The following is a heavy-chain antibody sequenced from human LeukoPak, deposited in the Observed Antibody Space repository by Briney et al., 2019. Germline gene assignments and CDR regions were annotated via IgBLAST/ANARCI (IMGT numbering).Heavy chain of an antibody. J-gene: IGHJ4*02. D-gene: IGHD6-6*01. CDR3: VKRPGGIAAPYYFDY. CDR2: ISSDGGGT. CDR1: GFNFGYYG. Sequence: PGGSLRLSCSASGFNFGYYGMHWVRQAPGKGLEYVSAISSDGGGTYYADSVKGRFTISRDNFKDTLYLQMSSLRTEDTAVYYCVKRPGGIAAPYYFDYWVQGTLVTVSS. V-gene: IGHV3-64D*09.